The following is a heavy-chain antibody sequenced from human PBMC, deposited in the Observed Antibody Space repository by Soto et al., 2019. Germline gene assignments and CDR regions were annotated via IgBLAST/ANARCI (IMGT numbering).Heavy chain of an antibody. D-gene: IGHD2-2*01. CDR1: GYTLTELS. CDR2: FDPEDGET. J-gene: IGHJ4*02. V-gene: IGHV1-24*01. Sequence: ASVKVSCKVSGYTLTELSMHWVRQAPGKGLEWMGGFDPEDGETIYAQKFQGRVTMTEDTSTDTAYMELSSLRSEDTAVYYCARAFSGYCSSTSCSHHVYWGQGTLVTVPQ. CDR3: ARAFSGYCSSTSCSHHVY.